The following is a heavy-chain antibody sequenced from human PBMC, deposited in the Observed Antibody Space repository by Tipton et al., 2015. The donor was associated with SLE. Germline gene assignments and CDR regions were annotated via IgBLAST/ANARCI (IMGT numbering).Heavy chain of an antibody. CDR1: GGSISSYY. V-gene: IGHV4-4*09. CDR2: TKADVGT. J-gene: IGHJ4*02. Sequence: TLSLTCTVSGGSISSYYWSWIRQSPGKGLEWLGETKADVGTKYNPSLMSRATISRDTSKRQVSLKVRSMTAADTGIYYCARGHLQVYDFRNYQFGRYFDIWGQGIPVVVSS. D-gene: IGHD3-3*01. CDR3: ARGHLQVYDFRNYQFGRYFDI.